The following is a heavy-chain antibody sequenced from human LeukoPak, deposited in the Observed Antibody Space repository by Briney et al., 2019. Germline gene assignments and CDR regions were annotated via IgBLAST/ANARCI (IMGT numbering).Heavy chain of an antibody. V-gene: IGHV3-74*01. CDR1: GFTFSNYW. CDR2: INSDGSSR. D-gene: IGHD6-13*01. CDR3: ASASSHRIAAGGDY. J-gene: IGHJ4*02. Sequence: GGSLRLSCAASGFTFSNYWMHWVRQAPGKGLVWVSRINSDGSSRNYADSVKGRFTISRDNAKNTLYMQMNSLRAEDTAVYYCASASSHRIAAGGDYWGQGTLVTVSS.